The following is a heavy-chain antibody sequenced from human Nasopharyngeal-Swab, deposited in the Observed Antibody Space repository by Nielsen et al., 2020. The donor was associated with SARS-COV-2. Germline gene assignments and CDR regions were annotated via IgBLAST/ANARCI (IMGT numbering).Heavy chain of an antibody. Sequence: ASVKVACKVAGYTLTELSMHWVRQAPGKGLEWMGGFDPEDGETIYAQKFQGRVTMTEDTSTDTAYMELSSLRSEDTAVYYCAFRWWRSSWYGDYWGQGTLVTVSS. CDR3: AFRWWRSSWYGDY. J-gene: IGHJ4*02. D-gene: IGHD6-13*01. CDR2: FDPEDGET. V-gene: IGHV1-24*01. CDR1: GYTLTELS.